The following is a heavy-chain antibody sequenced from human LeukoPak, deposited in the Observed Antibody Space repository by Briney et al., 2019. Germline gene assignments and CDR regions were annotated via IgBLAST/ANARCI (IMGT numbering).Heavy chain of an antibody. J-gene: IGHJ4*02. CDR3: TRDRGQWLVDY. CDR2: IDSSGNA. V-gene: IGHV4-34*01. CDR1: GGSFSGYY. Sequence: SETLSLTCAVYGGSFSGYYWSWIRQPPGKGLEYFASIDSSGNAYYNPSLQSRVTISADTSKNQFSLKLSSVTAADTAVYYCTRDRGQWLVDYWGQGTLVTVSS. D-gene: IGHD6-19*01.